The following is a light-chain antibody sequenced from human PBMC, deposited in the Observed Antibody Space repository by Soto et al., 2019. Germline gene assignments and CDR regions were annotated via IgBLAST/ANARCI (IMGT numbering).Light chain of an antibody. J-gene: IGLJ3*02. CDR2: SSD. Sequence: QSVLTQPPSASGTPGQMVTISCSGSSSNIGRNTVKWYRQLPGTAPKLLIGSSDQRPSGVPDRFSGSQSGTSASLAISGLQPEDEADYICAAWDDSLNAWAFGGGTKLTVL. CDR1: SSNIGRNT. CDR3: AAWDDSLNAWA. V-gene: IGLV1-44*01.